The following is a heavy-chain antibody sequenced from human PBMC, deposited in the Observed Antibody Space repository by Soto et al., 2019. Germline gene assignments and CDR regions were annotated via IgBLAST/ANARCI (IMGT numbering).Heavy chain of an antibody. CDR3: ARDQQTRYCSGGSCPFDY. D-gene: IGHD2-15*01. CDR1: GFTFSSYW. CDR2: ISSSSSYI. Sequence: PGGSLRLSCAASGFTFSSYWMHWVRQAPGKGLVWVSRISSSSSYIYYADSVKGRFTISRDNAKNSFYLQMNSLRAEDTAVYYCARDQQTRYCSGGSCPFDYWGQGTLVTVSS. V-gene: IGHV3-21*01. J-gene: IGHJ4*02.